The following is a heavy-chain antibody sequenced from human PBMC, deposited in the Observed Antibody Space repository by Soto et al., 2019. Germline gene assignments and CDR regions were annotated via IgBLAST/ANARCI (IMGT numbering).Heavy chain of an antibody. CDR2: IYHSGST. D-gene: IGHD3-22*01. CDR3: ARASYYSDSFGYFLDS. CDR1: GYSISSGYY. V-gene: IGHV4-38-2*01. J-gene: IGHJ4*02. Sequence: PSETLSLTCAVSGYSISSGYYWGWIRQPPGKGLEWIGSIYHSGSTYYNPSLKSRVTISVDTSKNQFSLKLSSVTAADTAVYYCARASYYSDSFGYFLDSWGQGTLVTVSS.